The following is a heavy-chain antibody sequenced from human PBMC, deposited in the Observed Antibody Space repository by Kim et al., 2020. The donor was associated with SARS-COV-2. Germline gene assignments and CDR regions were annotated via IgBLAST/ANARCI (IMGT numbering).Heavy chain of an antibody. J-gene: IGHJ5*02. CDR3: ARRGYGGNSRWFDP. V-gene: IGHV5-51*01. D-gene: IGHD4-17*01. Sequence: SPPFQGQVTISADKSISTAYLQWSSLKASDTAMYYCARRGYGGNSRWFDPWGQGTLVTVSS.